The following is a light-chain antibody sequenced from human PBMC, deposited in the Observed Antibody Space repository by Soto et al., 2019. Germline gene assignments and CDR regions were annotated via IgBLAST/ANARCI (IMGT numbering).Light chain of an antibody. V-gene: IGKV1-39*01. CDR1: ESISSY. CDR2: AAS. Sequence: DIQMTQSPSSLSASIGDRVTITCRASESISSYLNWYQQKPGKAPNLLIYAASSLQSGVPSRFSGSASGTDFTLTISSLQPEDFATYYGQQSYSSPLTFGGGTKVEIK. CDR3: QQSYSSPLT. J-gene: IGKJ4*01.